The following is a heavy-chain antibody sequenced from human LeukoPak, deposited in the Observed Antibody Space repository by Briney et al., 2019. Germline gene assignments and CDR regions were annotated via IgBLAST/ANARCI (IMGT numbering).Heavy chain of an antibody. D-gene: IGHD6-19*01. CDR2: IRSKAYGGTT. CDR1: GFTFGDYA. V-gene: IGHV3-49*03. CDR3: TRSTAVAGVDY. J-gene: IGHJ4*02. Sequence: HPGGSLRLSCTASGFTFGDYAMSWFRQAPGKGLEWVGFIRSKAYGGTTEYAASVKGRFTISRDDSKSIAYLQMNSLKTEDTAVYYCTRSTAVAGVDYWGPGTLDTVSS.